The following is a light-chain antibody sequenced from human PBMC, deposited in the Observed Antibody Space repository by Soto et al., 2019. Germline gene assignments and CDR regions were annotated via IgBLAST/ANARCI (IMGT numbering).Light chain of an antibody. CDR3: QLRDCTPLP. CDR2: AAS. CDR1: QSISSY. V-gene: IGKV1-39*01. Sequence: DIPMTQTTSSLSASVGDRVTITCRASQSISSYLNWYQQKPGKAPKLLIYAASSLQSGVPSRFSGSGSGTDFTLTICSLQPGDCATYYSQLRDCTPLPFGGVT. J-gene: IGKJ4*01.